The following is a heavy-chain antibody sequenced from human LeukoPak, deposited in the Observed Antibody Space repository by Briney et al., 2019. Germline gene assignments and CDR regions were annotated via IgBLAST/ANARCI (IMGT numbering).Heavy chain of an antibody. Sequence: PGGSLRLSCAASGFTFSYYSMNWVRQAAGEGLVGVSSICAGPSSIYYADSVKGRFAISRDNAKNSLYLQMNSLRAEDTAVYYCVREGGYCYGATCRYFDYWGQGILVTVSS. D-gene: IGHD2-15*01. CDR1: GFTFSYYS. CDR3: VREGGYCYGATCRYFDY. CDR2: ICAGPSSI. J-gene: IGHJ4*02. V-gene: IGHV3-21*01.